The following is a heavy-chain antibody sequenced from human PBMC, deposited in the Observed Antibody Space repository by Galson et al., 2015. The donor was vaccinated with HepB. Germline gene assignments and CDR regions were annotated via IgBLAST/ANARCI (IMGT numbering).Heavy chain of an antibody. CDR1: GSIFSTYH. CDR3: ARESPYGSGKCSFFDY. CDR2: ISSDGNSK. V-gene: IGHV3-30*04. Sequence: SLRLSCAASGSIFSTYHIHWVRQAPGKGLEWVAAISSDGNSKYYADSVKGRFTISRDNSQNTVYLQMNSLRVEDTAMFYCARESPYGSGKCSFFDYWGQGTLVTVS. J-gene: IGHJ4*02. D-gene: IGHD3-10*01.